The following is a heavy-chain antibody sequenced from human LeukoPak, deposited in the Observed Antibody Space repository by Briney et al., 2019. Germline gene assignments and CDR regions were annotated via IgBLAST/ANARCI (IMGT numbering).Heavy chain of an antibody. J-gene: IGHJ4*02. CDR1: GFTLSSYA. Sequence: AGGSLRLSCAASGFTLSSYAMSGVRQAPGKGLEGVSAISDSGNTYHADPVKGRLTICRHSSKHTLYVPMNSLRAGDAAVYYCAKAPVTTCSGAYCYPFDYWSQGTLVTVSS. V-gene: IGHV3-23*01. D-gene: IGHD2-15*01. CDR3: AKAPVTTCSGAYCYPFDY. CDR2: ISDSGNT.